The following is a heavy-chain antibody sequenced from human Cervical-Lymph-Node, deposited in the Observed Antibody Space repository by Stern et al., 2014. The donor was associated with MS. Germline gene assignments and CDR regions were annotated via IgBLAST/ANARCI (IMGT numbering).Heavy chain of an antibody. CDR3: ARDGPQVGAGSFDI. Sequence: QVQLQESGPGLVKPSKTLSLTCTVSGGSISSDGDSWHWLRQLPGKGLARIGYISYSGNTYNSPSLKSRVTISVDTSKNQFSLKLSSVTAADTAVYYCARDGPQVGAGSFDIWGRGTMVTVSS. V-gene: IGHV4-31*03. CDR1: GGSISSDGDS. J-gene: IGHJ3*02. D-gene: IGHD1-26*01. CDR2: ISYSGNT.